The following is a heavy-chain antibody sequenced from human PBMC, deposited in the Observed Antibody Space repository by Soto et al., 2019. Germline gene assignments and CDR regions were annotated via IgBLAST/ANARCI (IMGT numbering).Heavy chain of an antibody. CDR1: GGSFSGYY. Sequence: SETLSLTCAVYGGSFSGYYWSWIRQPPGKGLEWIGEINHSGSTNYNPSLKSRVTISVDTSKNQFSLKLSSVTAADTAVYYCARSKFTRYYYYYGMDVWGQGTTVTV. CDR2: INHSGST. J-gene: IGHJ6*02. CDR3: ARSKFTRYYYYYGMDV. V-gene: IGHV4-34*01.